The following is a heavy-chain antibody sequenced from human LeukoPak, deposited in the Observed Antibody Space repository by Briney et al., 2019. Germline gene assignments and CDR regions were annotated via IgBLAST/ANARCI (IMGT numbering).Heavy chain of an antibody. CDR3: ARGHYYDSSGYYLY. D-gene: IGHD3-22*01. J-gene: IGHJ4*02. CDR1: GYTFTSYG. V-gene: IGHV1-18*01. CDR2: ISAYNGNT. Sequence: ASVKVSCKASGYTFTSYGISWVRQAPGQGLEWMGWISAYNGNTNYAQKLQGRVTMTTDTSTSTAYMELRSLRSGDTAVYYCARGHYYDSSGYYLYWGQGTLVTVSS.